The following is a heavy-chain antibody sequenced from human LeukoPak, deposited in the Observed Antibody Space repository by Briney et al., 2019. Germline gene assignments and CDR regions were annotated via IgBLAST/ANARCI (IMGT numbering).Heavy chain of an antibody. V-gene: IGHV4-61*01. Sequence: SETLSLTCTVSGGSISSANYYWSWIRQHPGKGLEWIGYIYYSGSTNYNPSLKSRVTISADTSKNQFSLKLNSVTAADTAVYYCARGHREMATTWVDYWGQGTLVTVSS. CDR3: ARGHREMATTWVDY. CDR1: GGSISSANYY. J-gene: IGHJ4*02. D-gene: IGHD5-24*01. CDR2: IYYSGST.